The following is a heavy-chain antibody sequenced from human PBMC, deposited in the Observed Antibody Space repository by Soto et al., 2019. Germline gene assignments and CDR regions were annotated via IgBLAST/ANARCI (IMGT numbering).Heavy chain of an antibody. V-gene: IGHV1-2*02. J-gene: IGHJ4*02. CDR3: AITFPGCSSGWYFVY. D-gene: IGHD6-19*01. CDR1: GYTFTGYY. CDR2: INPNSGGT. Sequence: ASVKVSCKASGYTFTGYYMHWVRQAPGQGLEWMGWINPNSGGTNDAQKFQGRVTMTRDTSISTAYMELSRLRSDDTAVYYCAITFPGCSSGWYFVYWGQGTLVTGS.